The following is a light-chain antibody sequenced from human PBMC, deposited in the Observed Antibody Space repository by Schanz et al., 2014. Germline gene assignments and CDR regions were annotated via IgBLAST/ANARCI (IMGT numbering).Light chain of an antibody. Sequence: DIVMTQSPATLSVSPGEGATLSCRASQSVSSSYLAWYQQKPGLAPRLLIYGASNRATGIPDRFSGSGSGTDFTLTISRLEPEDFAVYYCQQYGVSPLTFGGGTKVEIQ. V-gene: IGKV3-20*01. CDR3: QQYGVSPLT. CDR2: GAS. CDR1: QSVSSSY. J-gene: IGKJ4*01.